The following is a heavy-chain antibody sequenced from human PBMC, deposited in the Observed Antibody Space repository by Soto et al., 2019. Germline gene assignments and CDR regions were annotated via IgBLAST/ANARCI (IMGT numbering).Heavy chain of an antibody. V-gene: IGHV1-18*04. CDR2: ISEYNGKT. CDR3: ARGGWNYGPGPFDL. D-gene: IGHD1-7*01. CDR1: GYTFTNYG. Sequence: QVQLVQSGTEVKTPGASVKVSCHASGYTFTNYGINWVRQAPGQGLEWMAWISEYNGKTHHAPFVQDRVTITTDTSTRTAYTELTSLTSDDTAVYYCARGGWNYGPGPFDLWGQGTMVTVSS. J-gene: IGHJ3*01.